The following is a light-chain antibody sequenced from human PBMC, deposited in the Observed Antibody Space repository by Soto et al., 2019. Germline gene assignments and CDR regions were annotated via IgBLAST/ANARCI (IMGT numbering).Light chain of an antibody. Sequence: QSVLTQPASVSGSPGQSITIACSGTSSDVGVNNYVSWYQHHPGKVPKLIIYDVTNRPSGVSNRFSGSKSDNTAYLTISGLQAEDEADYFCSSYVSSGTYLVFGGGTKVTVL. J-gene: IGLJ2*01. CDR1: SSDVGVNNY. CDR2: DVT. V-gene: IGLV2-14*03. CDR3: SSYVSSGTYLV.